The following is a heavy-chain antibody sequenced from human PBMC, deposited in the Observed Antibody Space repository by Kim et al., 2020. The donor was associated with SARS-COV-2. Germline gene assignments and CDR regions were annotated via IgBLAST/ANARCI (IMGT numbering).Heavy chain of an antibody. V-gene: IGHV3-74*03. D-gene: IGHD4-4*01. CDR3: ARGSNGAFDI. J-gene: IGHJ3*02. CDR2: TT. Sequence: TTTYGDSVKGRFTISRNTAKNTLNMQMNRLRAEDTDMYYCARGSNGAFDIWGQGTMVTVSS.